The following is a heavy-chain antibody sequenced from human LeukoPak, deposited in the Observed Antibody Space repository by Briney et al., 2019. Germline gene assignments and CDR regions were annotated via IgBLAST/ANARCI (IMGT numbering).Heavy chain of an antibody. D-gene: IGHD6-19*01. V-gene: IGHV3-9*03. Sequence: GGSLRLSCAASGFTFDDYAMHWVRQTPGKGLEWVPGISRNSGSIGYADSVKGRFTISRDNAKNSLYLQINSLRPDDMALYYCAHSGGQGAFDIWGQGTMVTVSS. CDR2: ISRNSGSI. CDR1: GFTFDDYA. CDR3: AHSGGQGAFDI. J-gene: IGHJ3*02.